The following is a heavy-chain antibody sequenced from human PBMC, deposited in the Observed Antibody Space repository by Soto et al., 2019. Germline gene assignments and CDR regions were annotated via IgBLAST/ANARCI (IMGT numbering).Heavy chain of an antibody. Sequence: GGSLRLSCAASGFTFSSYDMHWVRQATGKGLEWVSAIGTAGDTYYPGSVKGRFTISRENAKNTLYLQMNSLRAEDTAVYYCARDSHVVPGPNDAFDIWGQGTMVTVSS. CDR3: ARDSHVVPGPNDAFDI. V-gene: IGHV3-13*01. CDR2: IGTAGDT. D-gene: IGHD2-15*01. CDR1: GFTFSSYD. J-gene: IGHJ3*02.